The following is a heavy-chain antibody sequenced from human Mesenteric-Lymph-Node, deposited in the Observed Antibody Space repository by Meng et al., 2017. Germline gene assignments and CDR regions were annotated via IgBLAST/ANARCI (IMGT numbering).Heavy chain of an antibody. Sequence: SVKVSCKASGGTFSSYAISWVRQAPGQGLEWMGGIIPIFGTANYAQKFQGRVTMTRDTSITTVYMELRSLRSDDTAVYYCARGRVSYTNTGLIGVWGQGTLVTVSS. CDR1: GGTFSSYA. J-gene: IGHJ4*02. V-gene: IGHV1-69*05. CDR3: ARGRVSYTNTGLIGV. CDR2: IIPIFGTA. D-gene: IGHD4-11*01.